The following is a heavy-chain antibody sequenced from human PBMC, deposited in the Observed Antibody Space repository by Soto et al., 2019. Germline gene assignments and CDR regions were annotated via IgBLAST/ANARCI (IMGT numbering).Heavy chain of an antibody. V-gene: IGHV1-18*01. CDR1: GYTFTSYG. CDR3: ARDYRFPYDSSGYYSVVGY. CDR2: ISAYNGKT. J-gene: IGHJ4*02. Sequence: QVQLVQSGAEVKKPGASVKVSCKASGYTFTSYGISWVRQAPGQGLEWMGWISAYNGKTNYAQKLQGRVTMTTDKXXSXAXXELRSVRSDETAVYYCARDYRFPYDSSGYYSVVGYWGQGTLVTVSS. D-gene: IGHD3-22*01.